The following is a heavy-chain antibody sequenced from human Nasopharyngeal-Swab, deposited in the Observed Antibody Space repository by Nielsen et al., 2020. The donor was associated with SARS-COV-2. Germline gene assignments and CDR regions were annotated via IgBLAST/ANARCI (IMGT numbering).Heavy chain of an antibody. Sequence: SETLSLTCAISGDSISNNNYYWGWIRQPPGKGLEWIGMIYYSGTTYGNPSLKSRVTISVDTSESQFSLKLNSVTAADTAVYYCARRDRYYDFWMDWGQGTLVTVSS. CDR3: ARRDRYYDFWMD. V-gene: IGHV4-39*01. J-gene: IGHJ4*02. CDR2: IYYSGTT. CDR1: GDSISNNNYY. D-gene: IGHD3-3*01.